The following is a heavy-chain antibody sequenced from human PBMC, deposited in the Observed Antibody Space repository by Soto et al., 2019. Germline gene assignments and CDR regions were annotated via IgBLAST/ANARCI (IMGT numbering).Heavy chain of an antibody. CDR2: ISYDGRNG. CDR1: GFSFSSYG. D-gene: IGHD6-6*01. J-gene: IGHJ6*02. V-gene: IGHV3-30*03. Sequence: QVQLVESGGGVVQPGRSLRLSCAPSGFSFSSYGMHWVRQAPGKGLEWVAVISYDGRNGYYVDSVKGRFTISRDNSKNMLYLEMNSLRVEDTAVYYCARPYSSSSSYYYGMDVWGQGTTVTVSS. CDR3: ARPYSSSSSYYYGMDV.